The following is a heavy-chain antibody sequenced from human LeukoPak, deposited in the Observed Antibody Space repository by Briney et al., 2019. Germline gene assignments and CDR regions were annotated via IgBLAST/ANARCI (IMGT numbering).Heavy chain of an antibody. CDR1: GFSFSDYW. D-gene: IGHD5-24*01. CDR2: ISGSGGST. J-gene: IGHJ4*02. CDR3: ARDLRWLTAYFDY. Sequence: AGGSLRLSCAASGFSFSDYWMSWVRQAPGKGLEWVSAISGSGGSTYYADSVKGRFTISRDNSKNTLYLQMNSLRAEDTAVYYCARDLRWLTAYFDYWGQGTLVTVSS. V-gene: IGHV3-23*01.